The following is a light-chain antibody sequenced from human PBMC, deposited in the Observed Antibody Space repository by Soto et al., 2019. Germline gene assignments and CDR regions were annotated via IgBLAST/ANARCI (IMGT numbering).Light chain of an antibody. V-gene: IGKV1-9*01. CDR2: DES. CDR3: QYLNSYPRALA. CDR1: QGIRNS. J-gene: IGKJ4*01. Sequence: DIPLTQSPSFLSESVGDRATIPCRASQGIRNSLAWYQQKLGKAPKLLIFDESTLESGVSLRFSGSGTGTEFTLTISNLRPEDFATYYCQYLNSYPRALAFGGGTKVEI.